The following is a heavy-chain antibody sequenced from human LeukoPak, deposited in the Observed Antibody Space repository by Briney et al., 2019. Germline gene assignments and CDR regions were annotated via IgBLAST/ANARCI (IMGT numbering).Heavy chain of an antibody. J-gene: IGHJ3*02. CDR3: AREPGYGSGSPIAFDI. CDR2: IYYSGST. Sequence: PSETLSLTCTVSGGSISSYYWSWIRQPPGKGLEWIGYIYYSGSTNYNPSLKSRVTISVDTSKNQFSLKLSSVTAADTAVYYCAREPGYGSGSPIAFDIWGQGTMVTVSS. CDR1: GGSISSYY. V-gene: IGHV4-59*01. D-gene: IGHD3-10*01.